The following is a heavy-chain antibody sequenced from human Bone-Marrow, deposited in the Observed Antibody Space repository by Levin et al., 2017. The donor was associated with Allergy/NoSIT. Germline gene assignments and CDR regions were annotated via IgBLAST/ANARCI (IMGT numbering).Heavy chain of an antibody. Sequence: SQTLSLTCTVFGDSISTHSYHWNWIRQQPGKGLEWIGWIYYSGSSQYNPSLKNRPTISVDTSQNRFSLQLTSVTAADTAVYYCAGGTALPLLEWSWGQGTLVTVSS. D-gene: IGHD3-3*01. CDR1: GDSISTHSYH. V-gene: IGHV4-31*03. J-gene: IGHJ5*02. CDR2: IYYSGSS. CDR3: AGGTALPLLEWS.